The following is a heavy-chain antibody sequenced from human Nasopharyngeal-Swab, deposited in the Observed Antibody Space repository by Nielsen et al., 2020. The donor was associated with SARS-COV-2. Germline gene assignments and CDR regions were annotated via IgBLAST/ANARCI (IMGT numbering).Heavy chain of an antibody. CDR2: INTNTGSP. D-gene: IGHD6-13*01. V-gene: IGHV7-4-1*02. CDR3: ARDRSWYLEDAFDI. J-gene: IGHJ3*02. Sequence: ASVKVSCKASWYTFTSYAMNWGRQAPGQGLEWMGWINTNTGSPTYAQGFTGRFVFSLDTSVSTAYLQISSLKAEDTAVYYCARDRSWYLEDAFDIWGQGTMVTVSS. CDR1: WYTFTSYA.